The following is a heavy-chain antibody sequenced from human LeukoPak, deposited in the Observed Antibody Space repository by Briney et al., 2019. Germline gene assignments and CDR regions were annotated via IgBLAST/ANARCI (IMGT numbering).Heavy chain of an antibody. CDR3: ARDRDYGLGY. D-gene: IGHD4-17*01. CDR1: GGSISSGSYY. CDR2: IYTSGST. J-gene: IGHJ4*02. V-gene: IGHV4-61*02. Sequence: SETLSLTCTVSGGSISSGSYYWSWIRQPAGKGLEWIGRIYTSGSTNYNPSLKSRVTISVDTSKNQFSLKLSSVTAADTAVYYCARDRDYGLGYWGQGTLVTVSS.